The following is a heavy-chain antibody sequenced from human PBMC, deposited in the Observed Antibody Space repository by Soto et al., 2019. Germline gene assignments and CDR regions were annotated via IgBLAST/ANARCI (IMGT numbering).Heavy chain of an antibody. D-gene: IGHD3-9*01. CDR1: GFTFSSYD. Sequence: GGSLRLSCAASGFTFSSYDMHWVRQATGKGLEWVSAIGTAGDTYYPGSVKGRFTISRENAKNSLYLQMNSLRAGDTAVYYCASGTGKRNCFDPWGQGTLVPVSS. CDR3: ASGTGKRNCFDP. V-gene: IGHV3-13*01. J-gene: IGHJ5*02. CDR2: IGTAGDT.